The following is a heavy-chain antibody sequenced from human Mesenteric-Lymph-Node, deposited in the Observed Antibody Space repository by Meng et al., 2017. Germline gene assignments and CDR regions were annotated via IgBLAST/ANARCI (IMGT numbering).Heavy chain of an antibody. D-gene: IGHD2-15*01. J-gene: IGHJ5*02. V-gene: IGHV4-38-2*01. Sequence: ESLKISCAASGFTFSSYAMSWVRQAPGKGLEWIGSIYHSGSTYYNPSLKSRVTISVDTSKNQFSLKLSSVTAADTAVYYCARGIVVVVAATFETLGVWFDPWGQGTLVTVSS. CDR1: GFTFSSYA. CDR2: IYHSGST. CDR3: ARGIVVVVAATFETLGVWFDP.